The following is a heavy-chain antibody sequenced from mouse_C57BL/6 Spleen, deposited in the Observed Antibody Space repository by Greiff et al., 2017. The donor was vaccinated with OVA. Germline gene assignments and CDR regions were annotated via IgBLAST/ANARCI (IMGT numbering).Heavy chain of an antibody. CDR2: IYPGSGST. V-gene: IGHV1-55*01. CDR3: ARPSIYYDYWYFDV. CDR1: GYTFTSYW. Sequence: VQLQQPGAELVKPGASVKMSCKASGYTFTSYWITWVKQRPGQGLEWIGDIYPGSGSTNYNEKFKSKATLTVDTSSSTAYMQLSSLTSEDSAVYYCARPSIYYDYWYFDVWGTGTTVTVSS. J-gene: IGHJ1*03. D-gene: IGHD2-4*01.